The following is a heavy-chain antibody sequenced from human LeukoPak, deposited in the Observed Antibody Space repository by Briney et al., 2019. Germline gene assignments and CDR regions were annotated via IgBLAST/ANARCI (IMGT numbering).Heavy chain of an antibody. CDR3: TKDITAGGADV. CDR1: GFILSGYS. V-gene: IGHV3-48*04. CDR2: ITTSSSTK. Sequence: GGSLRLSCAASGFILSGYSMNWVRQAPGKGLEWISYITTSSSTKYYVDSVKGRFTISRDNAKDSLYLEMNSLRVEDTALYYCTKDITAGGADVWGQGTTVTVSS. D-gene: IGHD2-21*02. J-gene: IGHJ6*02.